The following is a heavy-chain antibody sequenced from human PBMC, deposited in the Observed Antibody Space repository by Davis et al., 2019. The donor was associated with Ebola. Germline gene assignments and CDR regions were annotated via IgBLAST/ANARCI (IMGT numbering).Heavy chain of an antibody. D-gene: IGHD3-3*01. J-gene: IGHJ4*02. Sequence: MPSETLSLTCTVSGGSISSFYWSWIRQPPGKGLEWIGYIYYNGSTNYNPSLKSRVTISVDTSKKQFSLKLSSVTAADTAVYYCARMDFWSGYSVGYYFDYWGQGTLVTVSS. CDR2: IYYNGST. CDR3: ARMDFWSGYSVGYYFDY. CDR1: GGSISSFY. V-gene: IGHV4-59*01.